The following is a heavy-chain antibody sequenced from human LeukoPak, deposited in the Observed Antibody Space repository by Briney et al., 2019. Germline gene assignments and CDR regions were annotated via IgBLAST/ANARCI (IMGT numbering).Heavy chain of an antibody. D-gene: IGHD3-22*01. Sequence: PSETLSLTCTVSGGSISSSSYYWGWIRQPPGKGLEWIGSIYYSGSTYYNPSLKSRVTISVDTSKNQFSLKLSSVTAADTAVYYCARLLXSPANYYDSSGYYYAFDYXGQGXXVTV. CDR2: IYYSGST. CDR1: GGSISSSSYY. J-gene: IGHJ4*02. V-gene: IGHV4-39*01. CDR3: ARLLXSPANYYDSSGYYYAFDY.